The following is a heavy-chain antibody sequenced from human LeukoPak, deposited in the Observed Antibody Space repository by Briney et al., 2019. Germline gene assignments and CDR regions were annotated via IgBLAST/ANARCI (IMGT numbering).Heavy chain of an antibody. CDR1: GFRITNYW. D-gene: IGHD5-24*01. Sequence: GESLKISFQASGFRITNYWIAWVRPMPGKGLEWMAIIYGGDSGTRYSPSFEGQVTVSADKSINTAYLQWSTLRASDTAIYYCARRANINGYNYDYFDYWGQGTLVTVSS. CDR2: IYGGDSGT. J-gene: IGHJ4*02. CDR3: ARRANINGYNYDYFDY. V-gene: IGHV5-51*01.